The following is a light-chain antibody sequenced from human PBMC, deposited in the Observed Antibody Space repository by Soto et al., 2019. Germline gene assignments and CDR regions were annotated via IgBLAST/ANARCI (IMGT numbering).Light chain of an antibody. V-gene: IGLV2-14*01. CDR1: SSDVGGYNY. CDR2: DVS. CDR3: SSYTSSSRVV. J-gene: IGLJ1*01. Sequence: QSALTQAASVSGSPGQSITISCTGTSSDVGGYNYVSWYQQHPGKAPKLMIYDVSNRPSGVSNRFSGSKSGNTASLTISGLQAEDEADYYCSSYTSSSRVVFGTGTKVTVL.